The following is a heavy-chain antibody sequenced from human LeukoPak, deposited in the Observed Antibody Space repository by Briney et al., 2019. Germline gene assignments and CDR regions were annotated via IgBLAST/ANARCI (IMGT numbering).Heavy chain of an antibody. CDR3: ARVRPTDAFDI. J-gene: IGHJ3*02. V-gene: IGHV3-72*01. Sequence: GGSLRLSCAASGCTFSDHYMDWVRQAPGKGLEWVGRIRNKPNSYITQYAASVKGRFTISRDDSKNSLYLQMNSLKTEDTAVYYCARVRPTDAFDIWGQGTLVTVSS. CDR2: IRNKPNSYIT. CDR1: GCTFSDHY.